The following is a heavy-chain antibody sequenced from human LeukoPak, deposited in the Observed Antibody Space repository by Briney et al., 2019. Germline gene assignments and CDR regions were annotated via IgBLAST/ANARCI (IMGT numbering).Heavy chain of an antibody. D-gene: IGHD6-13*01. CDR3: ARGGNSSPKGRPSHSWYFDL. V-gene: IGHV4-34*01. Sequence: SETLSLTCAVYGGSFSGYYWSWIRQPPGKGLEWIGEINHSGSTNYNPSHKSRVTISIDTSKKQFSLKLSSVTAADTAVYYCARGGNSSPKGRPSHSWYFDLWGRGTPVTVSS. J-gene: IGHJ2*01. CDR2: INHSGST. CDR1: GGSFSGYY.